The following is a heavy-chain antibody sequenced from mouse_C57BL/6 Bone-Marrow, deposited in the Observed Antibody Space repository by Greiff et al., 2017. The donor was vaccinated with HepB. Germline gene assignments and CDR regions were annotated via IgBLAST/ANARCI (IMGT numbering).Heavy chain of an antibody. CDR2: IYPGGGYT. CDR3: ARVTYDYDRVWYFDV. CDR1: GYTFTNYW. D-gene: IGHD2-4*01. J-gene: IGHJ1*03. Sequence: QVHVKQSGAELVRPGTSVKMSCKASGYTFTNYWIGWAKQRPGHGLEWIGDIYPGGGYTNYNEKFKGKATLTADKSSSTAYMQFSSLTSEDSAIYYCARVTYDYDRVWYFDVWGTGTTVTVSS. V-gene: IGHV1-63*01.